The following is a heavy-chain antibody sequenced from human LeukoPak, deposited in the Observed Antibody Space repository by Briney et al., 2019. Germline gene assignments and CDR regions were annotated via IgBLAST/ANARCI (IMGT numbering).Heavy chain of an antibody. Sequence: GASVKVSCKASGYTFTSYAISWVRQAPGQGLEWMGRIIPIFGTANYAQKFQGRVTITTDESTCTAYMELSSLRSEDTAVYYCARDTGYCSGGSCYSHLYFDYWGQGTLVTVSS. J-gene: IGHJ4*02. CDR1: GYTFTSYA. V-gene: IGHV1-69*05. CDR2: IIPIFGTA. D-gene: IGHD2-15*01. CDR3: ARDTGYCSGGSCYSHLYFDY.